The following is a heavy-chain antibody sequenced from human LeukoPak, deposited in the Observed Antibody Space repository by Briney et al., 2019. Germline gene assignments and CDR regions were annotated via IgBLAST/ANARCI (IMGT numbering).Heavy chain of an antibody. Sequence: GGSLRLSCAASGFTFDDYAMHWVRQAPGKGLEWVSLISWDGGSTYYADSVKGRFTISRDNSKNSLYLQMNSLRAEDTALYYCAKDGSAGKYYDFWSGYYSVYYYYYMDVWGKGTTVTVSS. V-gene: IGHV3-43D*03. J-gene: IGHJ6*03. CDR1: GFTFDDYA. CDR3: AKDGSAGKYYDFWSGYYSVYYYYYMDV. CDR2: ISWDGGST. D-gene: IGHD3-3*01.